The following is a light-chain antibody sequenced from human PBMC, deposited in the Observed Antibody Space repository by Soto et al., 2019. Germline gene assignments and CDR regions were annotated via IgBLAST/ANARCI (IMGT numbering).Light chain of an antibody. Sequence: QSVLKQRPSVNGATWQRVTISCTRSSSNIGAGYDVHWYQQLPGTAPKLLIYGNSNRPSGVPDRFSASKSGTSASLAITGLQAEDEADYYCQSSDSTLRGVFGGGTKVTVL. CDR1: SSNIGAGYD. J-gene: IGLJ2*01. V-gene: IGLV1-40*01. CDR2: GNS. CDR3: QSSDSTLRGV.